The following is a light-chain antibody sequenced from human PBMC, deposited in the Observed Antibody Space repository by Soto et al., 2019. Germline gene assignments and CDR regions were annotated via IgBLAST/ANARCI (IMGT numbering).Light chain of an antibody. CDR3: QQSYSNPWT. Sequence: DIQMTQSPSSLSASVGDRFTITCRASQSIRRYLNWYQQKPGKAPKLLXYAASSLQSGVPSRFSGSGSGTDFTLTISSLPPEDFETYYCQQSYSNPWTFGQGTKVDIK. J-gene: IGKJ1*01. V-gene: IGKV1-39*01. CDR2: AAS. CDR1: QSIRRY.